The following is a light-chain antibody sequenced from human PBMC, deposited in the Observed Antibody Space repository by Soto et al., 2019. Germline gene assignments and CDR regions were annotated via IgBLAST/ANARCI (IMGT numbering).Light chain of an antibody. CDR1: QSVSSN. J-gene: IGKJ1*01. CDR2: GAS. V-gene: IGKV3-15*01. Sequence: IVLTQSPGTLSLSPGERATLSCRASQSVSSNLAWYQQKPGQAPRLIIYGASTRATGIPARFSGSGSGKEFTLTISSLQSEDFAVYYCQQYNNWPPWTFGQGTKVDIK. CDR3: QQYNNWPPWT.